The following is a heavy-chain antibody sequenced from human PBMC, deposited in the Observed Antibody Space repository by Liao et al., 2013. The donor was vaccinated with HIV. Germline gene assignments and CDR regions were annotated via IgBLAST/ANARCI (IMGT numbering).Heavy chain of an antibody. V-gene: IGHV4-34*02. Sequence: QVRLEQWGAGLLKPSETLSLTCAVYGASFTDHFWGWIRQPPGGGLEWIAEISHRGSANYNPSLRSRATISVDTSKNQLSLRLTAARAADTAVYYCARGTQLTLVRGVIVPAAFDAFDVWGQGTAVTVST. CDR2: ISHRGSA. J-gene: IGHJ3*01. D-gene: IGHD3-10*01. CDR1: GASFTDHF. CDR3: ARGTQLTLVRGVIVPAAFDAFDV.